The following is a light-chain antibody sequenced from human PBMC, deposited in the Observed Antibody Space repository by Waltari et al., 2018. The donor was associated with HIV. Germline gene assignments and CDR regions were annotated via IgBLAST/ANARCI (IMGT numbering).Light chain of an antibody. CDR2: AAS. CDR3: QQSYSTPT. CDR1: QSISSY. V-gene: IGKV1-39*01. Sequence: DIQMTPSPSSLSASVGDRVTITCQASQSISSYLNWYQQKPGKAPKLLIYAASSLQSGVPSRFSGSGSGTDFTLTISSLQPEDFATYYCQQSYSTPTFGGGTKVEIK. J-gene: IGKJ4*01.